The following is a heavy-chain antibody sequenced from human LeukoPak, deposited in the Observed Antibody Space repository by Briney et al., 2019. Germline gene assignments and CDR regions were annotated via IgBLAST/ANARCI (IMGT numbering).Heavy chain of an antibody. V-gene: IGHV3-21*01. D-gene: IGHD2/OR15-2a*01. Sequence: GRSLRLSCAASGFTFSSYTMNWVRLAPGKGLEWVSSISSSSSYIYYADSMKGRFTISRDNAKNSLYLQMNSLRAEDTAVYYCARTERPVRYETILSHMDVWGKGTTVTVSS. J-gene: IGHJ6*03. CDR1: GFTFSSYT. CDR3: ARTERPVRYETILSHMDV. CDR2: ISSSSSYI.